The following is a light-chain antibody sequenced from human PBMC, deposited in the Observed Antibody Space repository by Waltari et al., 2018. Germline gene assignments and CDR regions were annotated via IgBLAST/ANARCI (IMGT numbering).Light chain of an antibody. CDR1: RNEIGYYAR. CDR2: DVH. CDR3: NAFAMGYTYV. Sequence: QSAMTQPAYVSGSPGQSITLSCTVTRNEIGYYARISCYKQHPGKAPKVIIYDVHNRPSGVSNRFSGSKSGYTASLTISGLQAEDEAHYYCNAFAMGYTYVFGSGTKVTLI. V-gene: IGLV2-14*03. J-gene: IGLJ1*01.